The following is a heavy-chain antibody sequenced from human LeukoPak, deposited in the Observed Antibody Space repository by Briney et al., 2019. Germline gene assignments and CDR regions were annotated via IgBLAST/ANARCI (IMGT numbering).Heavy chain of an antibody. J-gene: IGHJ4*02. D-gene: IGHD6-13*01. Sequence: GGSLGLSCVASGFNFKLSAMSWGRQAPGKGLEWVALISGSGSRGSGIIGGNTHYADSVKGRFTISRDDSQNTVYLQMNGLRAEDTATYFCAKGRCGDSSCWYFDSWAKGTRVTVSS. CDR2: ISGSGSRGSGIIGGNT. CDR3: AKGRCGDSSCWYFDS. V-gene: IGHV3-23*01. CDR1: GFNFKLSA.